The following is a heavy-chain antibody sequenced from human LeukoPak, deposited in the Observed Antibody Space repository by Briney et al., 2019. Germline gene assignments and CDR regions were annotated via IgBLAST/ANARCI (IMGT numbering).Heavy chain of an antibody. D-gene: IGHD3-22*01. CDR1: GFTFSSYS. CDR2: ISSSSSYM. CDR3: AKGSPPPYYYDSSGYYLYPIDY. V-gene: IGHV3-21*01. J-gene: IGHJ4*02. Sequence: GGSLRLSCAASGFTFSSYSMNWVRQAPGKGLEWVSSISSSSSYMYYADSVKGRFTISRDNAKNSLYLQMNSLRAEDTAVYYCAKGSPPPYYYDSSGYYLYPIDYWGQGTLVTVSS.